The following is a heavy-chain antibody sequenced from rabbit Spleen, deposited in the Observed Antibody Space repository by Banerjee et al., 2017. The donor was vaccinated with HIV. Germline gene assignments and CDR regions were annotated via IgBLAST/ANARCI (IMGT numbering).Heavy chain of an antibody. J-gene: IGHJ4*01. Sequence: QSLEESGGDLVKPGASLTLTCTASGFSFSSSYYMCWVRQAPGKGLEWIACVWPSSGSTYYASWGTGRFTISKTSSTTVTLQMTSLTAADTATYFCARDISDWGFYLDLGGPGTLVTVS. CDR1: GFSFSSSYY. V-gene: IGHV1S40*01. CDR3: ARDISDWGFYLDL. CDR2: VWPSSGST. D-gene: IGHD4-1*01.